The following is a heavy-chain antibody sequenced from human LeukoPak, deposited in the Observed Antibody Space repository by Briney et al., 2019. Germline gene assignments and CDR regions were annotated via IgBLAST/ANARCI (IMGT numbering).Heavy chain of an antibody. CDR2: INPNSGGT. CDR3: ARAKSRYGAQDY. CDR1: GYTFTGYY. V-gene: IGHV1-2*02. J-gene: IGHJ4*02. Sequence: ASVKVSCKASGYTFTGYYMHWVRQAPGQGLERMGWINPNSGGTNYAQKFQGRVTMTRDTSISTAYMELSRLRSDDTAVYYCARAKSRYGAQDYWGQGPLVTVSS. D-gene: IGHD4-17*01.